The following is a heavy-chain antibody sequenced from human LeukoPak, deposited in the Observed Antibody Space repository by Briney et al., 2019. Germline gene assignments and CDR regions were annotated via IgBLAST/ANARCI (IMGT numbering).Heavy chain of an antibody. D-gene: IGHD2-15*01. Sequence: SETLSLTCTVSGVSISSYYWSWIRQPPGKGLEWIGYIYYSGSTNYNPSLKSRVTISVDTSKNQFSLKLSSVTAADTAVYYCARDQGAATVDWGQGTLVTVS. CDR1: GVSISSYY. V-gene: IGHV4-59*12. J-gene: IGHJ4*02. CDR2: IYYSGST. CDR3: ARDQGAATVD.